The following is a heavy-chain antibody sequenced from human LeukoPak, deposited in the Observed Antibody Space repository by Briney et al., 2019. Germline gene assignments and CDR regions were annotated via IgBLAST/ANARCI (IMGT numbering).Heavy chain of an antibody. Sequence: GGSLRLSCAASGFTFSSYWMSWVRQAPGKGLEWVANIKQDGSEKYYVDSVKGRFTISRDNAKNSLYLQMNSLRAGDTAVYYCARDGGYDFWSGLGAFDIWGQGTMVTVSS. D-gene: IGHD3-3*01. CDR2: IKQDGSEK. CDR3: ARDGGYDFWSGLGAFDI. V-gene: IGHV3-7*01. J-gene: IGHJ3*02. CDR1: GFTFSSYW.